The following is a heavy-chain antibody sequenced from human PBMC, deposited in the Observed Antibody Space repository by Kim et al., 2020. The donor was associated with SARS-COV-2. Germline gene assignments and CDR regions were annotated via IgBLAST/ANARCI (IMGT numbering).Heavy chain of an antibody. CDR2: IYHSGST. CDR1: GGSISSSNW. J-gene: IGHJ4*02. V-gene: IGHV4-4*02. Sequence: SETLSLTCAVSGGSISSSNWWSWVRQPPGKGLEWIGEIYHSGSTNYNPSLKSRVTISVDKSKNQFSLKLSSVTAADTAVYYCATLGYSGYDFVDYWGQGTLVTVSS. CDR3: ATLGYSGYDFVDY. D-gene: IGHD5-12*01.